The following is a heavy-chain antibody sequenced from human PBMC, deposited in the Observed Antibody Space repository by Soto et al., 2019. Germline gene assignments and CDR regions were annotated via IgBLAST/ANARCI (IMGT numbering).Heavy chain of an antibody. J-gene: IGHJ5*02. Sequence: EVQLVESGGGLVQPGGSLRLSCAASGFTFSSYSMNWVRQAPGKGLEWVSYISSSSSTIYYADSVKGRFTISRDNAKNSLYLQMNSLRDEDTAVYYCARVGSSSSWAANWFDPWGQGTLATVSS. CDR1: GFTFSSYS. D-gene: IGHD6-6*01. V-gene: IGHV3-48*02. CDR2: ISSSSSTI. CDR3: ARVGSSSSWAANWFDP.